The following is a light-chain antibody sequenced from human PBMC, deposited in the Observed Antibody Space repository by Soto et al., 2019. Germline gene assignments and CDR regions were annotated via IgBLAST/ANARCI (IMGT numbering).Light chain of an antibody. J-gene: IGLJ1*01. CDR2: SVT. V-gene: IGLV2-14*03. CDR3: CSYAGVSTLYV. Sequence: QSALTQPASVSGSPGQSITISCTGLTSDVDFYNYVSWYQHHPGKAPKLLIFSVTARPSGVPSRFSGSRSGNTASLTISGLQADDEADYYCCSYAGVSTLYVFGTGTKVTVL. CDR1: TSDVDFYNY.